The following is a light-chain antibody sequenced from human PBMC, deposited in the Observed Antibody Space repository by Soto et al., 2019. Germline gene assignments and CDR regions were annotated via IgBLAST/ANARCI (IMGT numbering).Light chain of an antibody. CDR1: QRVSSSY. V-gene: IGKV3-20*01. CDR3: QQYGKT. CDR2: GAS. J-gene: IGKJ2*01. Sequence: EIVLTQSPGTLSLSPGERATLSCRASQRVSSSYLAWYQQKPGQAPRLLIYGASSRATGIPDRFSGSGSGTDFTLTISRLEAEDFALYYCQQYGKTFGQGTKLEIK.